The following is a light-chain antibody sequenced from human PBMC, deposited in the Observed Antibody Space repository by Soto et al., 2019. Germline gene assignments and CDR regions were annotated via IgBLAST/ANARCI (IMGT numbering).Light chain of an antibody. CDR1: QSVSSSY. CDR2: DVS. CDR3: QHYKNSPPIP. Sequence: IVLTQSPSTLSSSPMVIDTVSFMAIQSVSSSYLAWYQQKPGQAPRLLIYDVSTRATGIPARFSGSGSGTEFTLTISSLQSEAFAVYYCQHYKNSPPIPLGQGTRLEIK. V-gene: IGKV3-15*01. J-gene: IGKJ5*01.